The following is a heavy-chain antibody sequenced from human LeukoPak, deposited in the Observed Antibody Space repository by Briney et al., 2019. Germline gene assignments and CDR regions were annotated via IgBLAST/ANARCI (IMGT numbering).Heavy chain of an antibody. V-gene: IGHV3-30-3*01. CDR2: ISYDGSNK. CDR1: GFTFSSYA. J-gene: IGHJ4*02. D-gene: IGHD3-22*01. Sequence: GGSLRLSCAASGFTFSSYAMHWVRQAPGKGLEWVAVISYDGSNKYYADSVKGRFTISRDNSKNTLYLQMNSLRAEDTAVYYCARSSGYYYDSSGYYNYFDYWGQGTLVTVSS. CDR3: ARSSGYYYDSSGYYNYFDY.